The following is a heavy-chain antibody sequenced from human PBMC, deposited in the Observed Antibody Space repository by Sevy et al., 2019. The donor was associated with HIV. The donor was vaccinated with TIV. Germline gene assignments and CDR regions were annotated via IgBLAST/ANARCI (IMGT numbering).Heavy chain of an antibody. J-gene: IGHJ1*01. CDR3: ARADFWSGYLSTEYFQH. V-gene: IGHV1-2*02. CDR1: GYTXTGYY. D-gene: IGHD3-3*01. CDR2: INPNSGGT. Sequence: ASVKVSCKASGYTXTGYYMHWVRQAPGQGLEWMGWINPNSGGTNYAQKFQGRVTMTRDTSISTAYMELSRLRSDDTAVYYCARADFWSGYLSTEYFQHWGQGTLVTVSS.